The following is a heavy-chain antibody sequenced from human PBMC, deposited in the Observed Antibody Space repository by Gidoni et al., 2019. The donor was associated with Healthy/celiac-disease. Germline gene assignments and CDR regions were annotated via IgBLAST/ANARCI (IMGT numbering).Heavy chain of an antibody. CDR1: GNRFTSYW. D-gene: IGHD6-13*01. Sequence: EVQRVQPGEEGKKPGESQKISRKGAGNRFTSYWIGGVSQMPGKVLEWKGIIYPGDSDTRYSPSFQGQVTISADKSISTAYLQWSSLKASDTAMYYCARLAAAADLIRGEETVYNWFDPWGQGTLVTVSS. CDR2: IYPGDSDT. CDR3: ARLAAAADLIRGEETVYNWFDP. J-gene: IGHJ5*02. V-gene: IGHV5-51*03.